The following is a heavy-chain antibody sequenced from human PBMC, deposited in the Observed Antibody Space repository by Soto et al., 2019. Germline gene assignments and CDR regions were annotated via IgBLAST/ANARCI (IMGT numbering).Heavy chain of an antibody. CDR2: IIPIFGTA. D-gene: IGHD6-19*01. J-gene: IGHJ5*02. V-gene: IGHV1-69*12. CDR1: GGTFSSYA. CDR3: ASHGGLAVAGTGWCDP. Sequence: QVQLVQPGAEVKKPGSSVKVSCKASGGTFSSYAISWVRQAPGQGLEWMGGIIPIFGTANYAQKFQGRVTITADESTSTAYMELSSLRSEDTAVYYCASHGGLAVAGTGWCDPWGQGTLVTVSS.